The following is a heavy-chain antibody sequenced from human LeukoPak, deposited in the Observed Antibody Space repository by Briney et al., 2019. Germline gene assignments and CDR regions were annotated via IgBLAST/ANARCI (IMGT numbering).Heavy chain of an antibody. CDR1: GFTFSAFS. D-gene: IGHD3-16*01. J-gene: IGHJ5*02. V-gene: IGHV3-21*01. CDR3: ARGWGRSWDENWFDA. Sequence: GGSLRLSCAASGFTFSAFSMNWVRQAPGKGLEWFSSISGSSSYIYYADSVKGRFTISRDNAKNLVYLQMNSLRAEDTAVYYCARGWGRSWDENWFDAWGQGIRVTASS. CDR2: ISGSSSYI.